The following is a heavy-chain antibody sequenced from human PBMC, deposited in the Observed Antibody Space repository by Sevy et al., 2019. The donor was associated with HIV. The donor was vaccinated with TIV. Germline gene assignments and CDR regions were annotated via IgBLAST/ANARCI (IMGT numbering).Heavy chain of an antibody. CDR3: ATRAYYYYGMDV. V-gene: IGHV4-59*01. CDR1: GGSISSYY. J-gene: IGHJ6*02. Sequence: SETLSLTCTVTGGSISSYYWSWIRQPPGKGLEWIGYIYYSGSTNYNPSLKSRVTISVDTSKNQFSLKLSSVTAADTAVYYCATRAYYYYGMDVWGQGTTVTVSS. CDR2: IYYSGST.